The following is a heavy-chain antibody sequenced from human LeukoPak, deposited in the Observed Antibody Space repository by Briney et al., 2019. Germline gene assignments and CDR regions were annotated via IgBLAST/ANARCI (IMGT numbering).Heavy chain of an antibody. CDR3: AREVRTILNTVTPYYFDY. CDR2: INPSGGST. D-gene: IGHD4-17*01. CDR1: GYTFTSYY. J-gene: IGHJ4*02. Sequence: GASVKVSCKASGYTFTSYYMHWVRQAPGQGLEWMGIINPSGGSTSYAQKFQGRVTMTRDTFTSTVYMELSSLRSEDTAVYYCAREVRTILNTVTPYYFDYWGQGTLVTVSS. V-gene: IGHV1-46*01.